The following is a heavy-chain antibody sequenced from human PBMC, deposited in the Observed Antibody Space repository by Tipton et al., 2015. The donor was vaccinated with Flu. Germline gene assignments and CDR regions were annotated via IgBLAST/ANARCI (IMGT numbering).Heavy chain of an antibody. CDR3: ARASGSGTYVIFDY. Sequence: TLSLTCIVSGGSMSSFYWSWIRQPAGKGLEWIGRIYTSGSTIYHPSLKSRVTISVDTSKNEFSLKLNSVTAADTAVYYCARASGSGTYVIFDYWGQGTLVTVSS. V-gene: IGHV4-4*07. J-gene: IGHJ4*02. D-gene: IGHD3-10*01. CDR1: GGSMSSFY. CDR2: IYTSGST.